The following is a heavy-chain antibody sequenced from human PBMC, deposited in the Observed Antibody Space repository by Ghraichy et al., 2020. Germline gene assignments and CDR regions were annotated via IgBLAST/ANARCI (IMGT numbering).Heavy chain of an antibody. V-gene: IGHV3-23*01. CDR3: ATWANDAFDN. J-gene: IGHJ3*02. CDR1: RFTFSTYA. Sequence: GGSLRLSCAASRFTFSTYAMAWVRQAPGRGLEWVSSVNSGGGSIYYAGSVKGRFSTSRDNSKNTLFLQMNSLRAEDTAVYYCATWANDAFDNWGQGTLVTVSS. D-gene: IGHD7-27*01. CDR2: VNSGGGSI.